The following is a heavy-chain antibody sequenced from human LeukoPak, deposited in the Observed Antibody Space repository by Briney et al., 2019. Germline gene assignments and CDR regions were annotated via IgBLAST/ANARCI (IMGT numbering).Heavy chain of an antibody. Sequence: GASVKVSCKASGYTFTGYYMHWVRQAPGQGLEWMGWINPNSGGTNYAQKFQGRVTMTRDTSISTAYMELSRLRSDDTAVYYCARSYHGSGSYYKRRSWFDPWGQGTLVTVSS. D-gene: IGHD3-10*01. CDR1: GYTFTGYY. CDR3: ARSYHGSGSYYKRRSWFDP. J-gene: IGHJ5*02. V-gene: IGHV1-2*02. CDR2: INPNSGGT.